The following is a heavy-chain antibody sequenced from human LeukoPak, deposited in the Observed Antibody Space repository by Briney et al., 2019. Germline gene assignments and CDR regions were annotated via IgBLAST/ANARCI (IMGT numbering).Heavy chain of an antibody. V-gene: IGHV4-31*03. CDR3: ARTVYPYYYDSSGYYFFDY. J-gene: IGHJ4*02. CDR1: GGSISSGGYS. CDR2: IYYSGST. D-gene: IGHD3-22*01. Sequence: SETLSLTCTVSGGSISSGGYSWSWVRQHPGKGLEWIGYIYYSGSTYYNPSLKSRVTISVDTSKNQFSLKLSSVTAADTAVYYCARTVYPYYYDSSGYYFFDYWGQGTLVTVSS.